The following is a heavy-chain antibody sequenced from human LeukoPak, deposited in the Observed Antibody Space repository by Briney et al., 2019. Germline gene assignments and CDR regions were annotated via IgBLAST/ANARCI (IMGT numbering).Heavy chain of an antibody. CDR2: IYYSGST. D-gene: IGHD4-17*01. Sequence: PSETLSLTCTVSGGSISSYDGSWIRQPPGKGLEWIGYIYYSGSTNYNPSLKSRVTISIDTSKNQFSLNLSSVTAADTAVYYCARNDYGDYVGRVAFDIWGQGTMLTLSS. J-gene: IGHJ3*02. CDR3: ARNDYGDYVGRVAFDI. CDR1: GGSISSYD. V-gene: IGHV4-59*08.